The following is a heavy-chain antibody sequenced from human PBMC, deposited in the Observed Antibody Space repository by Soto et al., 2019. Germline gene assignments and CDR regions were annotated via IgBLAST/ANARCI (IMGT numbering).Heavy chain of an antibody. CDR3: AKALVGEVGATDY. V-gene: IGHV3-21*04. J-gene: IGHJ4*02. D-gene: IGHD1-26*01. CDR2: TSSSGTYT. CDR1: GFIFSSYS. Sequence: PGGSLRLSCAASGFIFSSYSMNWVRQAPGKGLEWVSSTSSSGTYTYYADSVKGRFTISRDNSRNTLYLQMNSLGAEDAALYYCAKALVGEVGATDYWGQGTLVTVSS.